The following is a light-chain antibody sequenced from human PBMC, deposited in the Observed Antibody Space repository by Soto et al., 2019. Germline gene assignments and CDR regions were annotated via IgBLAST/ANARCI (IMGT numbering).Light chain of an antibody. Sequence: QSVLTQPASVSGSPGQSITISCTGTSSDVGSYNYVSWYQQHPGKAPKLMIYEVSDRPSGISRRFSGSKSGNTASLPISGLQTEDEADYYCSSYTSSSTLFGTGTKLTVL. V-gene: IGLV2-14*01. CDR3: SSYTSSSTL. J-gene: IGLJ1*01. CDR2: EVS. CDR1: SSDVGSYNY.